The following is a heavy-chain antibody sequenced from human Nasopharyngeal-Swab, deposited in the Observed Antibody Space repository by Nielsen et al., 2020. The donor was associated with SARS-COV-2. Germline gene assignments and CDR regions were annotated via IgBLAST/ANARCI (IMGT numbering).Heavy chain of an antibody. CDR2: ISSSGRTI. Sequence: GESLKISCAASGFTFSRYEMNWVRQAPGKGLEWVSYISSSGRTIYYADSVKGRFTISRDNSKNTLYLQMNSLRAEDTAVYYCARVAARRFDYWGQGTLVTVSS. D-gene: IGHD6-25*01. V-gene: IGHV3-48*03. CDR3: ARVAARRFDY. J-gene: IGHJ4*02. CDR1: GFTFSRYE.